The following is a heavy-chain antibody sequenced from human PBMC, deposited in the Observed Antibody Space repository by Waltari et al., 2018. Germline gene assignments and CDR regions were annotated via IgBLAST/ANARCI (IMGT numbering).Heavy chain of an antibody. V-gene: IGHV4-59*01. J-gene: IGHJ3*02. CDR2: IYYSGST. CDR3: ARYLTTYYDILTGEGAFDI. D-gene: IGHD3-9*01. Sequence: QVQLQESGSGLVKPSETLSLTCPASGGSLSSYYWSWIRQPPGKGLEWIGYIYYSGSTNYNPSLKSRVTISVDTSKNQFSLKLSSVTAADTAVYYCARYLTTYYDILTGEGAFDIWGQGTMVTVSS. CDR1: GGSLSSYY.